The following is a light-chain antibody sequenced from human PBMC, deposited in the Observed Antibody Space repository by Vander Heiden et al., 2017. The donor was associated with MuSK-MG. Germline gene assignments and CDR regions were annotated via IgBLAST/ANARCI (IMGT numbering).Light chain of an antibody. CDR1: QSVLYSSNNKNY. J-gene: IGKJ5*01. V-gene: IGKV4-1*01. Sequence: DIVMTQSPDSLAVSLGERATINCKSSQSVLYSSNNKNYLAWYQQKPGQPPKLLIYWASTRESGVPDRFSGSGSGTDFTLTISSLQAEDVAVYYCQQDYSTPITFGQGTRLEIK. CDR3: QQDYSTPIT. CDR2: WAS.